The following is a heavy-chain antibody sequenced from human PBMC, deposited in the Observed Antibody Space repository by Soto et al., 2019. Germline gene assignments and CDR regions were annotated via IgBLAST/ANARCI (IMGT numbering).Heavy chain of an antibody. V-gene: IGHV3-15*07. CDR1: GFTFSNAW. J-gene: IGHJ6*02. CDR2: IKSKTDGGTT. Sequence: GGSLRLSCAASGFTFSNAWMNWVRQAPGKGLEWVGRIKSKTDGGTTDYAAPVKGRFTISRDDSKNTLYLQMNSLKTEDTAVYYCTTDERYCSSTSCFPSSYYYYGMDVWGQGTTVTVSS. D-gene: IGHD2-2*01. CDR3: TTDERYCSSTSCFPSSYYYYGMDV.